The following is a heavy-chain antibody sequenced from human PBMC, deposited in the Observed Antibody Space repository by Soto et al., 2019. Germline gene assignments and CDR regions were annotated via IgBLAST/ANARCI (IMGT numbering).Heavy chain of an antibody. Sequence: ASVKVSCKASESTFMNYDISWVLQAPGQGREWMGWISAYSGNTNYAQKLQGRVTMTTDTSTSTAYMELRSLRSDDTAVYYCARSGYSGYDSHYYYGMDVWGQGTTVTVSS. V-gene: IGHV1-18*01. J-gene: IGHJ6*02. D-gene: IGHD5-12*01. CDR1: ESTFMNYD. CDR3: ARSGYSGYDSHYYYGMDV. CDR2: ISAYSGNT.